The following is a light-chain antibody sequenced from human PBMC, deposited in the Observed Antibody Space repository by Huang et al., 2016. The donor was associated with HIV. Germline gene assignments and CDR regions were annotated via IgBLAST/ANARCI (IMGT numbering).Light chain of an antibody. V-gene: IGKV3-15*01. CDR3: QHYNNWPRT. CDR1: QSVSSN. J-gene: IGKJ1*01. Sequence: EIVMTQSPATLSVSPGERATLSCRASQSVSSNLAWYQQKPGQTPRLLIYGASTRVTCIPARFSGSGSGTEFTLTISSLQSEDFAVYYCQHYNNWPRTFGQGTKVEIK. CDR2: GAS.